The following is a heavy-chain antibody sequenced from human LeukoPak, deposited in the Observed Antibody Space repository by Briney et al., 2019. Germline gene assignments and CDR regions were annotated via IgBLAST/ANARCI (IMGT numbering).Heavy chain of an antibody. D-gene: IGHD3-3*01. J-gene: IGHJ3*02. V-gene: IGHV4-59*12. Sequence: SETLSLTCTVSGGSISSYYLSWIRQPPGKGLEWIGYIYYSGSTNYNPSLKSRVTISVDTSKNQFSLKLSSVTAADTAVYYCARGLYRNYDFWSGYSARGPDAFDIWGQGTMVTVSS. CDR2: IYYSGST. CDR1: GGSISSYY. CDR3: ARGLYRNYDFWSGYSARGPDAFDI.